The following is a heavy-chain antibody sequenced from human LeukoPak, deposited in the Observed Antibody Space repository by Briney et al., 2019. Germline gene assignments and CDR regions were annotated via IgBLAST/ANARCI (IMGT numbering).Heavy chain of an antibody. J-gene: IGHJ4*02. D-gene: IGHD7-27*01. CDR3: ARVWAWGSGNYFDN. V-gene: IGHV3-20*04. CDR2: IRGDAGST. CDR1: GFTFDAFG. Sequence: GGSLRLSCAASGFTFDAFGMTWVRQAPGKGLEWVSAIRGDAGSTGYADSVKGRFTISRDNAKNSLYLQMNSPRVEDTALYYCARVWAWGSGNYFDNWGQGTLVTVSS.